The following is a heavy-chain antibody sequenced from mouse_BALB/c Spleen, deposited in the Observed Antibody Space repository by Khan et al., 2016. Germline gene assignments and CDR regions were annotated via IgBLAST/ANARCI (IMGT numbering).Heavy chain of an antibody. V-gene: IGHV3-2*02. J-gene: IGHJ4*01. D-gene: IGHD2-14*01. Sequence: EVQLQESGPGLVKPSQSLSLTCTVTGYSITSDYAWNWIRQFPGNKLAWMGYISYSGSTSYNPSLKSRISITRDTSKNQFFLQLNSVTTEDTATYYCARCHRYDEAMDYWGQGTSVTVSS. CDR1: GYSITSDYA. CDR3: ARCHRYDEAMDY. CDR2: ISYSGST.